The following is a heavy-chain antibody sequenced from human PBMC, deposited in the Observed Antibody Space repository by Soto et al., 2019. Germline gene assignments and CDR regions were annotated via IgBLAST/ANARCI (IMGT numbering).Heavy chain of an antibody. CDR2: INSDGSST. D-gene: IGHD3-22*01. J-gene: IGHJ3*02. CDR1: GFTFSSYC. CDR3: ARIDSSGYYYVGAFDI. V-gene: IGHV3-74*01. Sequence: PVGSLRLSCAASGFTFSSYCMHWVRQAPGKGLVWVSRINSDGSSTSYADSVKGRFTISRDNAKNTLYLQMNSLRAEDTAVYYCARIDSSGYYYVGAFDIWGQGTMVTVSS.